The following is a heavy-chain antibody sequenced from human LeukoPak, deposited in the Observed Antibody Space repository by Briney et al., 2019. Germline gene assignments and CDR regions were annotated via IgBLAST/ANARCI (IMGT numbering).Heavy chain of an antibody. J-gene: IGHJ4*02. CDR1: GFTFDDYT. D-gene: IGHD5-18*01. V-gene: IGHV3-43*01. Sequence: GGSLRLSCAASGFTFDDYTMHWVRQAPGKGLEWVSLISWDGGSTYYADSVKGRFTISRDNAKNSLYLQMNSLRAEDTALYYCAKGNSYGQIYYFDYWGQGTLVTVSS. CDR2: ISWDGGST. CDR3: AKGNSYGQIYYFDY.